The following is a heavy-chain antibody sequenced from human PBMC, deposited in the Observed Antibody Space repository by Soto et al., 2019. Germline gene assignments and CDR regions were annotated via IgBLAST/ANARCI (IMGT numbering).Heavy chain of an antibody. CDR2: ISPESGST. CDR3: ARASRTIRRITALGEASTGVVEY. Sequence: QVQLVQSGADVKRPGASVKVSCEASGYTFTKYFLHWVRQAPVQGLEWMGCISPESGSTNYAKNFQGRVTMTADTSIATACMELSRLRADAPALYSCARASRTIRRITALGEASTGVVEYWGQGTLVSVTS. D-gene: IGHD3-16*01. CDR1: GYTFTKYF. V-gene: IGHV1-2*02. J-gene: IGHJ4*02.